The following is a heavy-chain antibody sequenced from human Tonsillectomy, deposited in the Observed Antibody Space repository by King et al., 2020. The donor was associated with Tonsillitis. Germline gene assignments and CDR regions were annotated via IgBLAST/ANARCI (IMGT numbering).Heavy chain of an antibody. CDR1: GFTFDDYA. D-gene: IGHD6-19*01. CDR3: ANETQWLVLAPYDY. Sequence: LVESGGGLVQPGRSLRLSCAASGFTFDDYAMHWVRQAPGRGLEWVSGISWDSGSMAYADSVKGRFTISRDNAKNSLYLQTNSLSAEDTALYSCANETQWLVLAPYDYWGQGPLVTVSS. CDR2: ISWDSGSM. J-gene: IGHJ4*02. V-gene: IGHV3-9*01.